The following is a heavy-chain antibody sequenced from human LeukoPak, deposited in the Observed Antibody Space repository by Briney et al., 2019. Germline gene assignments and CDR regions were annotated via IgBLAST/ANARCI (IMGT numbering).Heavy chain of an antibody. CDR3: ARSAPFYGTRY. CDR1: GGSISSGSYY. J-gene: IGHJ4*02. CDR2: IYYSGST. D-gene: IGHD3-16*01. Sequence: SETLSLTCSVSGGSISSGSYYWNWIRQHPGKGLESIGCIYYSGSTYYNPSLKSRVTISVDTSKNQFSLKLNSVTAADTAVYYCARSAPFYGTRYWGQGTLVTVSS. V-gene: IGHV4-31*03.